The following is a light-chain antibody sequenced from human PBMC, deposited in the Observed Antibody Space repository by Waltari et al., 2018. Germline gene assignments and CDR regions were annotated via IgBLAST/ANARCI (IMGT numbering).Light chain of an antibody. Sequence: DIVMTQSPESLAVSLGERATISCKTSESVLYSSNNKNHLAWYQQKPGQRPRLLLYWASTRESGVPARFIGSGSETDFTLTVTSLQAEDVAVYYCQQYYNTPLTFGGGTKVEVK. J-gene: IGKJ4*01. V-gene: IGKV4-1*01. CDR3: QQYYNTPLT. CDR1: ESVLYSSNNKNH. CDR2: WAS.